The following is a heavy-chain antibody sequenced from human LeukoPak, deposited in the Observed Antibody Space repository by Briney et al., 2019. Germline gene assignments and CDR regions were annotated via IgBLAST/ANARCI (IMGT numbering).Heavy chain of an antibody. D-gene: IGHD3-22*01. CDR2: IIPIFGTA. Sequence: SVKVSCKASGYTFTSYGISWVRQAPGQGLEWMGGIIPIFGTANYAQKFQGRVTITADESTSTAYMELSSLRSEDTAVYYCAKDSAYYYDSSGYYYDWGQGTLVTVSS. CDR3: AKDSAYYYDSSGYYYD. CDR1: GYTFTSYG. V-gene: IGHV1-69*13. J-gene: IGHJ4*02.